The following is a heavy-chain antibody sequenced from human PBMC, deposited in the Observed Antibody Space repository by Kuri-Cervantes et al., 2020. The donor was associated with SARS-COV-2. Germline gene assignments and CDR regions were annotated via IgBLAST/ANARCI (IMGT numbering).Heavy chain of an antibody. Sequence: GEFLKISCAASGFTFSSYGMHWVRQAPGKGLEWVAFIRYDGGNKYYADSVKGRFTISRDNSKNTLYLQMNSLKTEDTAVYYCTTEGRVVYCTNGVCYSDYWGQGTLVPSPQ. J-gene: IGHJ4*02. CDR2: IRYDGGNK. V-gene: IGHV3-30*02. D-gene: IGHD2-8*01. CDR1: GFTFSSYG. CDR3: TTEGRVVYCTNGVCYSDY.